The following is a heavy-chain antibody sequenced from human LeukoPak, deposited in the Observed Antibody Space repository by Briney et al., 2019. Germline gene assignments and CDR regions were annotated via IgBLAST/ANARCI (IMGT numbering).Heavy chain of an antibody. CDR1: GGSISSYY. V-gene: IGHV4-59*12. CDR2: IYYSGST. CDR3: ARVYMVYYYYYMDV. Sequence: AETLSLTCTVSGGSISSYYWSWIRQLPGKGLEWIGYIYYSGSTNYNPSLKGRVTISVDTSKNQFSLKLSSVTAAGTAVYYCARVYMVYYYYYMDVWGKGTTVTISS. J-gene: IGHJ6*03. D-gene: IGHD3-10*01.